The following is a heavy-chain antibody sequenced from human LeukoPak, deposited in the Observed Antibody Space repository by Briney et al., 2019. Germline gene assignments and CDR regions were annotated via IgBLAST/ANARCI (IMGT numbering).Heavy chain of an antibody. CDR1: GFTFSSYA. D-gene: IGHD6-19*01. CDR2: ISYDGSSK. J-gene: IGHJ6*02. CDR3: AGVAGYYYYYGMDV. V-gene: IGHV3-30*04. Sequence: GGSLRLSCAASGFTFSSYAMHWVRQAPGKGLEWVAVISYDGSSKYYVDSVKGRFTISRDNSKNTLYLQMNSLRAEDTAVYYCAGVAGYYYYYGMDVWGQGTTVTVSS.